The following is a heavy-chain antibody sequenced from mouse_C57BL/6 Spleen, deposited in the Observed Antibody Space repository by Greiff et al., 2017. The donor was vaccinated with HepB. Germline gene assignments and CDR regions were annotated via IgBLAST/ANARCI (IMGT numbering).Heavy chain of an antibody. V-gene: IGHV1-72*01. D-gene: IGHD1-1*01. Sequence: QVQLQQPGAELVKPGASVKLSCKASGYTFTSYWMHWVKQRPGRGLEWIGRIDPNSGGTKYNEKFKSKATLTVDKPSSTAYMQLSSLTSEDSAVYYCARWCRTVVATELTGSMDYWGQGTSVTVSS. J-gene: IGHJ4*01. CDR1: GYTFTSYW. CDR2: IDPNSGGT. CDR3: ARWCRTVVATELTGSMDY.